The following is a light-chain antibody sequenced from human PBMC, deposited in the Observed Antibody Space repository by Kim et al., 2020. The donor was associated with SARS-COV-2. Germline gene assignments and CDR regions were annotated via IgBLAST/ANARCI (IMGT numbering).Light chain of an antibody. V-gene: IGKV1-39*01. J-gene: IGKJ2*01. CDR1: QRISSY. CDR2: AAS. CDR3: QQSYSTPYT. Sequence: SAFVGDRVTITCRASQRISSYLNWYQQKPGKAPKLLISAASSLQSGVPSRFSGSGSGTDFTLTISSLQPEDFATYYCQQSYSTPYTFGQGTKLEI.